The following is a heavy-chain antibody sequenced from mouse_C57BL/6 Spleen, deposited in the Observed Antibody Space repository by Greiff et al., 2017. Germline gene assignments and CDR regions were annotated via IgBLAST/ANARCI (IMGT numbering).Heavy chain of an antibody. CDR3: ARGRVGLDY. Sequence: QVQLQQPGAELVKPGASVKLSCKASGYTFTSYWMHWVKQRPGQGLEWIGMIHPNSGSTNYNQKFKGKATLTVDKSSSTAYMQLSSLTSEDSAVYYCARGRVGLDYWGQGTTVTVSS. CDR2: IHPNSGST. CDR1: GYTFTSYW. D-gene: IGHD1-1*01. V-gene: IGHV1-64*01. J-gene: IGHJ2*01.